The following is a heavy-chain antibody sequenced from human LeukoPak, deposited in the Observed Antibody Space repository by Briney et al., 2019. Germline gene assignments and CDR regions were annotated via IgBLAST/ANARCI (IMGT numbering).Heavy chain of an antibody. Sequence: GGTLRLSCAASGFTFSSYGMSWVRQAPGKGLEWVSAINGSGGSTYYADSVKGRFTISRDNSKNTLYLQMNSLRAEDTAVYYCAKDGNKAAAGTALDYWGQGTLVTVSS. J-gene: IGHJ4*02. CDR3: AKDGNKAAAGTALDY. CDR2: INGSGGST. D-gene: IGHD6-13*01. CDR1: GFTFSSYG. V-gene: IGHV3-23*01.